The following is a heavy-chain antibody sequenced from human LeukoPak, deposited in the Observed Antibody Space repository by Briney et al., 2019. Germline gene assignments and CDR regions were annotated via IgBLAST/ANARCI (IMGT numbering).Heavy chain of an antibody. CDR3: ARAGYCSGGSCYSSYYYGMDV. CDR1: GGSISSYY. D-gene: IGHD2-15*01. V-gene: IGHV4-59*01. J-gene: IGHJ6*02. CDR2: IYYSGST. Sequence: SETLSLTCTVSGGSISSYYWSWIRQPPGKGLEWIGYIYYSGSTNYNPSLKSRVTISEDTSKNQFSLKLSSVTAADTAVYYCARAGYCSGGSCYSSYYYGMDVWAKGPRSPSP.